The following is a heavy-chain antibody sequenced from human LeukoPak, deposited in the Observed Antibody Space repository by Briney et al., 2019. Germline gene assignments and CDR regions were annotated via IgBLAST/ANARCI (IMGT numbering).Heavy chain of an antibody. Sequence: GRSLRLSCAASGFTFSSYAMHWVRQAPGKGLEWVAVISYDGSNKYYADSVKGRFTISRDNSKNTLYLQMNSLRAEDTAVYYCARNRYSGCDFDFWGQGALVTVSS. J-gene: IGHJ4*02. D-gene: IGHD5-12*01. CDR3: ARNRYSGCDFDF. CDR1: GFTFSSYA. CDR2: ISYDGSNK. V-gene: IGHV3-30*04.